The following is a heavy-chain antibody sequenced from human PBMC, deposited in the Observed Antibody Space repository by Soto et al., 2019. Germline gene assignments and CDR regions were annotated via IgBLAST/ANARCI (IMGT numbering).Heavy chain of an antibody. D-gene: IGHD6-13*01. CDR3: ARSVYSSSWTPYYYYYMDV. CDR1: GFTFSSYW. CDR2: IKQDGSEK. V-gene: IGHV3-7*01. J-gene: IGHJ6*03. Sequence: VQLVESGGGLVQPGGSLRLSCAASGFTFSSYWMSWVRQAPGKGLEWVANIKQDGSEKYYVDSVKGRFTISRDKAKNSLYLQMNSLRAEDTAVYYCARSVYSSSWTPYYYYYMDVWGKGTTVTVSS.